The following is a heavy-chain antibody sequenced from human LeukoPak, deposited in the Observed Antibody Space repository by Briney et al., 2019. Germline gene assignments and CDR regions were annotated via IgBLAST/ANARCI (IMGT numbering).Heavy chain of an antibody. D-gene: IGHD6-13*01. CDR1: GLTFSSYG. J-gene: IGHJ5*02. CDR3: AKVGDSSSWYQNWFDP. V-gene: IGHV3-30*18. CDR2: ISYDGSNK. Sequence: GGSLRLSCAASGLTFSSYGMHWVRQAPGKGLEWVAVISYDGSNKYYADSVKGRFTISRDNSKNTLYLQMNSLRAEDTAVYYCAKVGDSSSWYQNWFDPWGQGTLVTVSS.